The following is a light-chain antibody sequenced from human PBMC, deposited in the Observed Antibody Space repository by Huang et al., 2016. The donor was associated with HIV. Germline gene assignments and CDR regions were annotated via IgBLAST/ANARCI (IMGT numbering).Light chain of an antibody. CDR2: AAS. Sequence: DIQMAQSPSSLSASVGDRVTISCRASQGISNSLAWYQQKPGKAPKLLLFAASRLESGVSSRVSGGGSGTDYTLTISGLQPEDFAAYYCQQYYSNPRTFGQGTQVEI. CDR3: QQYYSNPRT. CDR1: QGISNS. V-gene: IGKV1-NL1*01. J-gene: IGKJ1*01.